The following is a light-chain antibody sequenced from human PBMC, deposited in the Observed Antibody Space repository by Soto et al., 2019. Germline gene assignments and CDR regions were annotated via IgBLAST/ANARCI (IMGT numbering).Light chain of an antibody. V-gene: IGKV1-5*01. CDR2: AAS. J-gene: IGKJ1*01. CDR1: QSISSS. CDR3: QQYNSYST. Sequence: DSQMTQSPSTLSASVGDRVTITCRASQSISSSLAWYQQTPGKAPNLLIYAASSLESGVPSWFSGRGSGTEFTLTISSLQPDDFATYYCQQYNSYSTFGQGTKVDIK.